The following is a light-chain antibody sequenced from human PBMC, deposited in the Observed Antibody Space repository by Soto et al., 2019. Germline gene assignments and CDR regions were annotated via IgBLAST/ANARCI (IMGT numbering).Light chain of an antibody. V-gene: IGKV3-20*01. Sequence: EIVLTQSPGTLSLSPGERATLSCRASQSVSNNYLAWYQQKPGQAPRLLIYGASNRATGIPDRFSGSGSGTDFTLTISSLQPDDFATYYSQQYNSYWTFGQGTKVDIK. CDR2: GAS. CDR1: QSVSNNY. CDR3: QQYNSYWT. J-gene: IGKJ1*01.